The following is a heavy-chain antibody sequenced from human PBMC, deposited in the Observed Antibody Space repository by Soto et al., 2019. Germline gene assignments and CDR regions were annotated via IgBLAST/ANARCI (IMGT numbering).Heavy chain of an antibody. Sequence: GGSLRLSCAASGFTFSSYAMHWVRQAPGKGLEWVAVISYDGSNKYYADSVKGRFTISRDNSKNTLYLQINSLRAEDTAVYYCARDIASYYYGSGRLNYYYYYGMDVWGQGTTVTVSS. J-gene: IGHJ6*02. D-gene: IGHD3-10*01. CDR3: ARDIASYYYGSGRLNYYYYYGMDV. V-gene: IGHV3-30-3*01. CDR2: ISYDGSNK. CDR1: GFTFSSYA.